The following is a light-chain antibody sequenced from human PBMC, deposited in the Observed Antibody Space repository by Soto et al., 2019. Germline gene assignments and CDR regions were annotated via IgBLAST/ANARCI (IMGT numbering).Light chain of an antibody. Sequence: QSALTQPASVSGSPGQSITISCTGTTNDIAVYSYVSWYQQHPGKAPNLMIYDVTTRPSGVSNRFSGSKSGNTASLTSSGLQAEDEANYYCSSYTSGSTTVVFGGGTKVTVL. CDR1: TNDIAVYSY. V-gene: IGLV2-14*03. CDR3: SSYTSGSTTVV. J-gene: IGLJ2*01. CDR2: DVT.